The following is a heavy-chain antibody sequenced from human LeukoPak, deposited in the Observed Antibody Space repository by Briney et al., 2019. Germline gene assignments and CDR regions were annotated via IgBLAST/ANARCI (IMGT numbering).Heavy chain of an antibody. J-gene: IGHJ4*02. CDR1: GGTFSSYA. V-gene: IGHV1-69*13. Sequence: ASVKVSCKASGGTFSSYAISWVRQAPGQGLEWMGGIIPIFGTANYAQKFQGRVTITADESTSTAYMELSSLRSEDTAVYYCARSLGYCSSTSCYNMGYWGQGTLVTVSS. CDR3: ARSLGYCSSTSCYNMGY. D-gene: IGHD2-2*02. CDR2: IIPIFGTA.